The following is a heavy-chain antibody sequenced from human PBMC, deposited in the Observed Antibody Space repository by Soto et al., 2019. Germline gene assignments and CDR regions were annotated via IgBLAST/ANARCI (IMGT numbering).Heavy chain of an antibody. V-gene: IGHV3-23*01. CDR1: GFTFSSYA. CDR3: AKDLPASEYYDFWSGYYLGRMFGY. Sequence: GGSLRLSCAASGFTFSSYAMSWVRQAPGKGLEWVSAISGSGGSTYYADSVKGRFTISRDNSKNTLYLQMNSLRAEDTAVYYCAKDLPASEYYDFWSGYYLGRMFGYWGQGTLVTVSS. CDR2: ISGSGGST. D-gene: IGHD3-3*01. J-gene: IGHJ4*02.